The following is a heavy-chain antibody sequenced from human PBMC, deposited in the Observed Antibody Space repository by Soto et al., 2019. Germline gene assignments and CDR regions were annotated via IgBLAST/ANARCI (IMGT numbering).Heavy chain of an antibody. J-gene: IGHJ4*02. CDR2: IYYSGST. Sequence: SETLSLTCTVSGGSISSSSYYWGWIRQPPGKGLEWIGSIYYSGSTYYNPSLKSRVTISVDTSKNQFSLKLSSVTAADTAVYYCARRPEYYDFWSGYSDSNFDYWGQGTLVT. D-gene: IGHD3-3*01. V-gene: IGHV4-39*01. CDR1: GGSISSSSYY. CDR3: ARRPEYYDFWSGYSDSNFDY.